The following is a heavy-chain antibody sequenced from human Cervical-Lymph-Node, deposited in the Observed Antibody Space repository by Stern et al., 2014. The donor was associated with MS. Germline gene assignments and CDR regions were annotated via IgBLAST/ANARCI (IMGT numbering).Heavy chain of an antibody. J-gene: IGHJ2*01. CDR1: GGSFSGYY. CDR3: ARCDDYWYFDL. V-gene: IGHV4-34*01. Sequence: QVQLQQWGAGLLKPSETLSLTCAVYGGSFSGYYWSWIRQPPGKGLEWIGEINHSGSTNYTPSLKSRFTISVDTSKDQFSLKLSSVTAADTAVYYCARCDDYWYFDLWGRGTLVTVSS. CDR2: INHSGST.